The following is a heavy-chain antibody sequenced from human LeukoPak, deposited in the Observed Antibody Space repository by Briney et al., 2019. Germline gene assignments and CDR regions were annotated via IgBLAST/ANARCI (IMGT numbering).Heavy chain of an antibody. CDR1: GDSINSLDL. CDR2: MYLSGTT. D-gene: IGHD3-22*01. J-gene: IGHJ4*02. CDR3: AGLVGRYSSGLYYYYFDY. V-gene: IGHV4-4*02. Sequence: SGTLSLTCTVSGDSINSLDLWSWVRQPPGKGLEWIGEMYLSGTTHSNPSVKSRVTISIDKSKNQFFLNLSSVTAADTAVHYCAGLVGRYSSGLYYYYFDYWGQGTLVTVSS.